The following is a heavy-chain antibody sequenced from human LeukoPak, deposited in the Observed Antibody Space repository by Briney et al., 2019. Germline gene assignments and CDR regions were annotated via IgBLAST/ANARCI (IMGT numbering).Heavy chain of an antibody. CDR1: GYSFTSYW. J-gene: IGHJ4*02. V-gene: IGHV5-51*01. D-gene: IGHD3-3*01. Sequence: GESLKISCKGSGYSFTSYWIGWVRQMPGKGLEWMGMIYRGDSDTRYSPSFQGQVTISADKSISTAYLQWSSLKASDTAMYYCARSGRYYDFWSGYPHFDYWGQGTLVPVSS. CDR2: IYRGDSDT. CDR3: ARSGRYYDFWSGYPHFDY.